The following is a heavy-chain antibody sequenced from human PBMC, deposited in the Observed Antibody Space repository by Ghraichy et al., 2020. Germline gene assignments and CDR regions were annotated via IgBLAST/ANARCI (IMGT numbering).Heavy chain of an antibody. D-gene: IGHD3-22*01. CDR2: ISAYNGNT. CDR3: ASPDYYDSSGYGGWVY. Sequence: ASVKVSCKASGYTFTRYGISWVRQAPGQGLEWMGWISAYNGNTNYAQKLQGRVTMTTDTSTSTAYMELRSLRSDDTAVYYCASPDYYDSSGYGGWVYWGQGTLVTVSS. V-gene: IGHV1-18*01. CDR1: GYTFTRYG. J-gene: IGHJ4*02.